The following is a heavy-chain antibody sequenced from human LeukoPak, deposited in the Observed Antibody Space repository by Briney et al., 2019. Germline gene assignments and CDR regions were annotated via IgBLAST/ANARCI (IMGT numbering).Heavy chain of an antibody. CDR1: GYTFTSYG. V-gene: IGHV1-18*01. CDR2: ISAYNGNT. J-gene: IGHJ5*02. D-gene: IGHD2-15*01. Sequence: GASVKVSCKDSGYTFTSYGISWVRQAPGQGLEWMGWISAYNGNTNYAQKLQGRVTMTTDTSTSTAYMELRSLRSDDTAVYYCARAPVVVAATPGWGYNWFDPWGQGTLVTVSS. CDR3: ARAPVVVAATPGWGYNWFDP.